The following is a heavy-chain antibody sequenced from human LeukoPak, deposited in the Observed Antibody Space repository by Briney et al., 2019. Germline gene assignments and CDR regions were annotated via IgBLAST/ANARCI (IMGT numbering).Heavy chain of an antibody. CDR3: ARDTSHSSWAIDY. D-gene: IGHD6-13*01. J-gene: IGHJ4*02. CDR1: GFPLSSYA. Sequence: GGSLSLSCAVSGFPLSSYAMSWVRQAPGKGLEWVSANADSVRGRFTISRDNSKNSLYLQMNSLRAEDTAVYYCARDTSHSSWAIDYWGQGTLVTVSS. V-gene: IGHV3-21*01.